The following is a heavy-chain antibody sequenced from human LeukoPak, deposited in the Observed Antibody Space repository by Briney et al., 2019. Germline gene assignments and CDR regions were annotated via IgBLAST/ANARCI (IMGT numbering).Heavy chain of an antibody. CDR1: GGSISSGGYY. CDR3: ANYGSGSYRFDP. CDR2: IHHSGST. D-gene: IGHD3-10*01. J-gene: IGHJ5*02. Sequence: SETLSLTCTVSGGSISSGGYYWSWIRQHPGKGLEWIGYIHHSGSTYYNPSLKSRLIISLDTSKNQLSLKLNSVTAADTAVHYCANYGSGSYRFDPWGQGTLVTVSS. V-gene: IGHV4-31*03.